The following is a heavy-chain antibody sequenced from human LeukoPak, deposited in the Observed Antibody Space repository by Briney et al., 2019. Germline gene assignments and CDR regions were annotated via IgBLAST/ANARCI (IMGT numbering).Heavy chain of an antibody. Sequence: GGSLRLSCAASGFTFSSYEMNWVRQAPGKGLEWVSYISSSCNTIFYADSVKGGFTIHRDKDKNSLYMQMNSLRAEDTAVYYCASSIDWLSNYFDYWSQGTLVTVSS. V-gene: IGHV3-48*03. D-gene: IGHD3-9*01. J-gene: IGHJ4*02. CDR1: GFTFSSYE. CDR2: ISSSCNTI. CDR3: ASSIDWLSNYFDY.